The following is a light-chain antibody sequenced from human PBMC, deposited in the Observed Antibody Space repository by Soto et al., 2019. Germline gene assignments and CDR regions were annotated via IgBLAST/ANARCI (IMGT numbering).Light chain of an antibody. V-gene: IGKV1-5*03. CDR1: QSISSW. CDR3: KQYNSYPYT. CDR2: KAS. Sequence: DIQMTQSPSTLSASVGDRVTITCRASQSISSWLAWYQQKPGKAHKLLIYKASSLESGVQSRFSGSGSGTEFTLTISSLQPDDFATYYCKQYNSYPYTFGQGTKVDIK. J-gene: IGKJ2*01.